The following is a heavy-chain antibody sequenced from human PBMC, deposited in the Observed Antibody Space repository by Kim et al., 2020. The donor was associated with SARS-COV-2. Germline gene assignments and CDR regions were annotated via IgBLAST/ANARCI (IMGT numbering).Heavy chain of an antibody. CDR3: AKDICSAGACRHWDF. D-gene: IGHD2-15*01. J-gene: IGHJ4*02. CDR2: ISFDGDDE. CDR1: GFTFTSYG. Sequence: GGSLRLSCVASGFTFTSYGLHWVRQAPGKGLEWVAVISFDGDDEYYADSVRGRFTVSRDDSKNTVFLQMNSLRADDTAQYYCAKDICSAGACRHWDFWGQGTLVTVSS. V-gene: IGHV3-30*18.